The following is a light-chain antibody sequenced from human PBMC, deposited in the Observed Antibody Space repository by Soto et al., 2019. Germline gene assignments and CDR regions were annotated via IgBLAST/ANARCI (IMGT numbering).Light chain of an antibody. CDR3: QQYNGYWT. V-gene: IGKV1-5*03. J-gene: IGKJ1*01. Sequence: DIQMTQSPSTLSASVGDRVTITCRASQSISDSLAWYQQKPGKAPKLLIYESSSLKSGVPSRFSGSRSWTEYTPTISSLQPDDFATYYCQQYNGYWTFGQGTKVEIK. CDR1: QSISDS. CDR2: ESS.